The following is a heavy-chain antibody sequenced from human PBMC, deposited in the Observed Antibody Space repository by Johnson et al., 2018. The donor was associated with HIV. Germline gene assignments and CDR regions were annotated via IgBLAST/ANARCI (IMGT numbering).Heavy chain of an antibody. D-gene: IGHD3-16*02. J-gene: IGHJ3*01. CDR2: ISYGGHKQ. CDR1: GFTFSSYV. V-gene: IGHV3-30-3*01. CDR3: ARDFGLGELSYETVDAFDF. Sequence: QVQLVESGGGLVQPGRSLRLSCAASGFTFSSYVMHWVRQAPGKGLEGVAVISYGGHKQYYVDSVEGRFTISRDNSKDTLYLQMNNLTTEDTAVYSCARDFGLGELSYETVDAFDFWGPGTLVTVSS.